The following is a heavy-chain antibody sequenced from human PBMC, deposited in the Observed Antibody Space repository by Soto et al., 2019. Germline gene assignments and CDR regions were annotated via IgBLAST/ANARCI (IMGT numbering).Heavy chain of an antibody. J-gene: IGHJ6*02. Sequence: TLSLTCTVSGGSISSYYWSWIRQPPGKGLEWIGYIYYSGSTNYNPSLKSRVTISVDTSKNQFSLKLSSVTAADTAVYYCARDRYYTIFRPYYYYGMDVWGQGTTVTVSS. V-gene: IGHV4-59*01. D-gene: IGHD3-9*01. CDR1: GGSISSYY. CDR2: IYYSGST. CDR3: ARDRYYTIFRPYYYYGMDV.